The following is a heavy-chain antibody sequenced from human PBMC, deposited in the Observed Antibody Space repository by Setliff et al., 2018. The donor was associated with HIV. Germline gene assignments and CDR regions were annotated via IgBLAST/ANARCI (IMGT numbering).Heavy chain of an antibody. CDR1: GGSISGYY. J-gene: IGHJ4*02. CDR2: IYSSGST. V-gene: IGHV4-4*09. D-gene: IGHD3-22*01. Sequence: PSETLSLTCTVSGGSISGYYWSWIRQSPGKGLEWIGYIYSSGSTNFNPPLQSRVTISVDTSKNQFSLKLSSVTAADTAVYFCARLRITMIMMLNYFDYWGQGTLVTVSS. CDR3: ARLRITMIMMLNYFDY.